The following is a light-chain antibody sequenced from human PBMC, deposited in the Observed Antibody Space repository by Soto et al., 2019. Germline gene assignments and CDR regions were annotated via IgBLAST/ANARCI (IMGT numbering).Light chain of an antibody. J-gene: IGLJ3*02. CDR2: RDG. V-gene: IGLV1-47*01. CDR1: SSNIGNHF. CDR3: AVWDQSLTGWV. Sequence: QSVLTQPPSASGTPGQSLTISCSGSSSNIGNHFVYWYQHLPGTAPKLLIFRDGQRPSGVLARFFGSKSGTSASLAITGLRSEDEADYYCAVWDQSLTGWVFGGGTKLTVL.